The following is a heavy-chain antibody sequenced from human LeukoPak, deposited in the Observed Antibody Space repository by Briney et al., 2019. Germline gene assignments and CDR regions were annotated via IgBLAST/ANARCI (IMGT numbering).Heavy chain of an antibody. CDR2: IYPSGGT. CDR1: DGSLSGSY. Sequence: SETLSLTCAVFDGSLSGSYWTWIRQPPGKGLEWIGEIYPSGGTTYKPSLKSRVTISADTSKNQFSLKLSSVTAADTAIYYCEIRLSNWEGFDPWGQGTLVTVSS. CDR3: EIRLSNWEGFDP. J-gene: IGHJ5*02. D-gene: IGHD1-1*01. V-gene: IGHV4-34*01.